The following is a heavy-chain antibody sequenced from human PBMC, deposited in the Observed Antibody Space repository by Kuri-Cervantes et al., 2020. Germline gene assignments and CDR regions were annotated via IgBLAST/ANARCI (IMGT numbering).Heavy chain of an antibody. CDR2: IYYSGST. Sequence: GSLRLSCTVSGGSISSSSYYWGWIRQPPGKGLKWIGSIYYSGSTYYNPSLKSRVTISVDTSKNQFSLKLSSVTAADTAVYYCARGVASPNWSDPWGQGNLVTVSS. CDR1: GGSISSSSYY. V-gene: IGHV4-39*07. J-gene: IGHJ5*02. D-gene: IGHD2-15*01. CDR3: ARGVASPNWSDP.